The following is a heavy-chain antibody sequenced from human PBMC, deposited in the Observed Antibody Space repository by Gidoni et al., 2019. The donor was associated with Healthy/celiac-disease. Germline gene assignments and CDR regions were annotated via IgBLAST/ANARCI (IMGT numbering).Heavy chain of an antibody. CDR3: ARFYSGSYSGLDAFDI. J-gene: IGHJ3*02. Sequence: QVQLQQSGPGLVTPSQTLSLTCAISGDSVSSNRPDWKGIRQSPSRGLEWLGRTYYRSKWYNDYAVSVKSRITINPDTSKNQFSLQLNSVTPEDTAVYYCARFYSGSYSGLDAFDIWGQGTMVTVSS. CDR2: TYYRSKWYN. V-gene: IGHV6-1*01. D-gene: IGHD1-26*01. CDR1: GDSVSSNRPD.